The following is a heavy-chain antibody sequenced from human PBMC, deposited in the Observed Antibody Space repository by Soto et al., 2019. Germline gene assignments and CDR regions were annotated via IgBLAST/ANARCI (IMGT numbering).Heavy chain of an antibody. CDR2: ISSSGSTI. CDR1: GFTFSDYY. J-gene: IGHJ3*02. Sequence: GGSLRLSCAASGFTFSDYYMSWIRQAPGKGLEWVSYISSSGSTIYYADSVKGRFTIPRDNAKNSLYLQMNSLRAEDTAVYYCASVEMATIGDAFDIWGQGTMVTVSS. D-gene: IGHD5-12*01. V-gene: IGHV3-11*01. CDR3: ASVEMATIGDAFDI.